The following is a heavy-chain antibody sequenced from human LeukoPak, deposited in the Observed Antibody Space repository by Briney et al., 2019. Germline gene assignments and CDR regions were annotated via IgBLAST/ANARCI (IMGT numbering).Heavy chain of an antibody. CDR1: GFTFSNAW. J-gene: IGHJ5*02. Sequence: GGSLRLSCAASGFTFSNAWMSWVRQAPGKGLEWVGRIKSKTDGGTTDYAAPVKGRFTISRDDSKNTLYLRMNSLKTEDTAVYYCTTTGSGSYYPNWFDPWGQGTLVTVSS. D-gene: IGHD3-10*01. V-gene: IGHV3-15*01. CDR2: IKSKTDGGTT. CDR3: TTTGSGSYYPNWFDP.